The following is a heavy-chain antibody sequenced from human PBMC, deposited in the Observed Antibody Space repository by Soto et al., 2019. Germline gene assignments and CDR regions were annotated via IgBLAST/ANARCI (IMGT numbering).Heavy chain of an antibody. CDR3: ARDGALYGYYYYGMDV. CDR2: ISAYNGNT. Sequence: QVQLVQSGAEVKKPGASVKVSCKASGYTFTSYGISWVRQAPGQGLEWMGWISAYNGNTNYEQKLQGRVTRTTDTSTSTAYMELRSLRSDDTAVYYCARDGALYGYYYYGMDVWGQGTTVTVSS. D-gene: IGHD3-10*01. V-gene: IGHV1-18*01. J-gene: IGHJ6*02. CDR1: GYTFTSYG.